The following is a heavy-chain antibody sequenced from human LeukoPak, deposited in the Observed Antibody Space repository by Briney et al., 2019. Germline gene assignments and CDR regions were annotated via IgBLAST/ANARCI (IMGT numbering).Heavy chain of an antibody. D-gene: IGHD4-17*01. Sequence: GGSLRLSCAASGFTVSSNYMSWVRQAPGKGLVWVSRINSDGSSTSYADSVKGRFTISRDNAKNTLYLQMNSLRAEDTAVYYCARGPSYGDYPFDYWGQGTLVTVSS. CDR2: INSDGSST. J-gene: IGHJ4*02. V-gene: IGHV3-74*01. CDR1: GFTVSSNY. CDR3: ARGPSYGDYPFDY.